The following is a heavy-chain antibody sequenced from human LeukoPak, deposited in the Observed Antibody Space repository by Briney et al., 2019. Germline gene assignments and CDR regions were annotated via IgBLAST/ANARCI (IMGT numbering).Heavy chain of an antibody. Sequence: GGSLRLSCAASGFTVSTNCMTWVRQAPGKGLEWVSTIYSGGTTYYADSVMGRFTISRHNSRNTLYLQMNSLRAEDTAVYYCARNPRGYSYGYFDYWGQGTLVTVSS. CDR2: IYSGGTT. CDR3: ARNPRGYSYGYFDY. CDR1: GFTVSTNC. D-gene: IGHD5-18*01. V-gene: IGHV3-53*01. J-gene: IGHJ4*02.